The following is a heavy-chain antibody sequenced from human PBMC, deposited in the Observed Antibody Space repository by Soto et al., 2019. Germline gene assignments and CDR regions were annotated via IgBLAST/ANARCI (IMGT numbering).Heavy chain of an antibody. CDR2: IDPSDSYT. CDR1: GYSFTGYW. CDR3: ARRLTYCGGDCSPDYYYYYGMDV. D-gene: IGHD2-21*02. J-gene: IGHJ6*02. V-gene: IGHV5-10-1*01. Sequence: PGESLTISCTCSGYSFTGYWISWVRQMPGKGLEWMGRIDPSDSYTNYSPSFQGHVTISADKSISTAYLQWSSLKASDTAMYYCARRLTYCGGDCSPDYYYYYGMDVWGQGTTVTVSS.